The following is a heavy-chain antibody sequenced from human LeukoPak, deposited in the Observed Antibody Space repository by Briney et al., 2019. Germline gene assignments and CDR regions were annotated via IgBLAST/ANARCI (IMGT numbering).Heavy chain of an antibody. CDR1: GGSISSYY. Sequence: SETLSLTCTVSGGSISSYYWSWIRQPAGKGLEWIGRIYTSGSTNYNPSLKSRVTMSVDTSKNQFSLKLSSVTAADTAVYYCARESPIFGVVIYYYYMGVWGKGTTVTVSS. CDR2: IYTSGST. J-gene: IGHJ6*03. CDR3: ARESPIFGVVIYYYYMGV. V-gene: IGHV4-4*07. D-gene: IGHD3-3*01.